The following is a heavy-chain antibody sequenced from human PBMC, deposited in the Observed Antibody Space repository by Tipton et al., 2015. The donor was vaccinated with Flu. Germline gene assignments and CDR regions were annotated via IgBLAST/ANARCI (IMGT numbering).Heavy chain of an antibody. J-gene: IGHJ3*01. Sequence: QVQLVQSGAEVQKPGASVKVSCKASGYTFNTYGVTWVRQAPGQGLEWMGWVSGYKGNTNYAQKFQGRVTMTTDTSTSTAYMELRSLRSDDTAIYYWARDRIKNYGPDAFDLWGQGTMVTVSS. D-gene: IGHD1-7*01. CDR1: GYTFNTYG. V-gene: IGHV1-18*01. CDR3: ARDRIKNYGPDAFDL. CDR2: VSGYKGNT.